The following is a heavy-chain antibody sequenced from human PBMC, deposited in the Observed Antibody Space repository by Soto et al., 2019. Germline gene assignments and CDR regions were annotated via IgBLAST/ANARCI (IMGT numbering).Heavy chain of an antibody. Sequence: GGSLRLSCAASGFTFSSYAMHWVRQAPGKGLEWVAVISYDGSNKYYADSVKGRFTISRDNSKNTLYLQMNSLRAEDTAVYYCAREAAAGTFDYWGQGTLVTVS. CDR2: ISYDGSNK. D-gene: IGHD6-13*01. J-gene: IGHJ4*02. V-gene: IGHV3-30-3*01. CDR1: GFTFSSYA. CDR3: AREAAAGTFDY.